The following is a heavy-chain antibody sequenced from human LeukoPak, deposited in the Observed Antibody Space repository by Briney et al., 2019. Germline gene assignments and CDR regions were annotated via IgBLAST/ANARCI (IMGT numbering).Heavy chain of an antibody. CDR1: GGTFSSYA. CDR2: INPSGGST. V-gene: IGHV1-46*01. D-gene: IGHD3-22*01. J-gene: IGHJ4*02. CDR3: ARGHPSYDSSRHDY. Sequence: ASVKVSCKASGGTFSSYAISWVRQAPGQGLEWMGIINPSGGSTSYAQKFQGKVTMTRDTSTSTVYMELSSLRSEDTAVYYCARGHPSYDSSRHDYWGQGTLVTVSS.